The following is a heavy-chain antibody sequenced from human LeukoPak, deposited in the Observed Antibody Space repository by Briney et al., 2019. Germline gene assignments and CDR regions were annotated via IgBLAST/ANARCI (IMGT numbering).Heavy chain of an antibody. D-gene: IGHD2-2*01. CDR1: GGSISSSSYY. CDR2: IYYSGST. CDR3: AVVPAANYYYYYYMDV. Sequence: SETLSLTCTVSGGSISSSSYYWGWIRQPPGKGLEWIGSIYYSGSTYYNPSLKSRVTISVDTSKNQFSLKLSSVTAADTAVYYCAVVPAANYYYYYYMDVWGKGTTVTVSS. J-gene: IGHJ6*03. V-gene: IGHV4-39*01.